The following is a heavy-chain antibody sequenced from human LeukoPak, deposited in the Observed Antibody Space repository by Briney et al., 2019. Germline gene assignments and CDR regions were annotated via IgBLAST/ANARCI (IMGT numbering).Heavy chain of an antibody. CDR2: IRSKAYGETT. V-gene: IGHV3-49*04. Sequence: GGSLRLSCSASGFSFGDYAMSWVRQAPGKGLGWVGFIRSKAYGETTESGASVKGRFSISRHDSTRIAYLQMSSLKTEYTAVYYCTRGLRSHDYWGRGTLVTVSS. CDR3: TRGLRSHDY. D-gene: IGHD2-15*01. J-gene: IGHJ4*02. CDR1: GFSFGDYA.